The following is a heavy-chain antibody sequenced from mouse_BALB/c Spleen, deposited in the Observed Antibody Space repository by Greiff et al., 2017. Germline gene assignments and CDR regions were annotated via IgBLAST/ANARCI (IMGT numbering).Heavy chain of an antibody. D-gene: IGHD1-1*01. CDR1: GYAFTNYL. Sequence: QVQLQQSGAELVRPGTSVKVSCKASGYAFTNYLIEWVKQRPGQGLEWIGVINPGSGGTNYNEKFKGKATLTADKSSSTAYMQLSSLTSDDSAVYFCARTAPGSRRGFDYWGQGTTLTVSS. CDR2: INPGSGGT. CDR3: ARTAPGSRRGFDY. V-gene: IGHV1-54*01. J-gene: IGHJ2*01.